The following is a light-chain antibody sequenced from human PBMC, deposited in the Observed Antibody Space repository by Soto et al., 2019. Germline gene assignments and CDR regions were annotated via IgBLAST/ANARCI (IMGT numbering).Light chain of an antibody. Sequence: QSALPQPASVSGSPGPSITLSCTGTSSDVGGYNYVSWYQQHPGKAPKLMIYDVSNRPSGVSNRFSGSKSGNTASLTISGLQAEDEADYYCSSYTSSSTLNYVFGSGTKLTVL. CDR2: DVS. V-gene: IGLV2-14*01. J-gene: IGLJ1*01. CDR1: SSDVGGYNY. CDR3: SSYTSSSTLNYV.